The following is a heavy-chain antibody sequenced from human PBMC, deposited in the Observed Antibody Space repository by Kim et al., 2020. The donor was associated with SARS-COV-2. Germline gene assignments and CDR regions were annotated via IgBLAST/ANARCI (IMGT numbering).Heavy chain of an antibody. D-gene: IGHD1-26*01. CDR3: AKGGGDSYLNFDY. Sequence: YADPRKCRFNISRGNSKNTLYLQMKSLGAEDTDVYYCAKGGGDSYLNFDYWGQGTLVTVSS. J-gene: IGHJ4*02. V-gene: IGHV3-30*02.